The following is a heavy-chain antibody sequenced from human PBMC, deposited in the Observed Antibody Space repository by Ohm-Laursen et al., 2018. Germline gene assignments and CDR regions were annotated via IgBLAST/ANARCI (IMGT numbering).Heavy chain of an antibody. J-gene: IGHJ4*02. CDR3: AREDPLTGSIDY. CDR2: IWYDGSNK. Sequence: SSLRLSCAASGFTFSSYGMHWVRQAPGKGLEWVAVIWYDGSNKYYADSVKGRFTISRDNSKNTLYLQMNSLRAEDTAVYYCAREDPLTGSIDYWGQGTLVTVSS. V-gene: IGHV3-33*01. D-gene: IGHD1-20*01. CDR1: GFTFSSYG.